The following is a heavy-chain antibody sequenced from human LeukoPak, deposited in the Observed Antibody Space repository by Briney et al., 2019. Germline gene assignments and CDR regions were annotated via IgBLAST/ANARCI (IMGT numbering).Heavy chain of an antibody. J-gene: IGHJ6*03. Sequence: GGSLRLSCAASGFTFSSYAMSWVRRAPGKGLEWVSAISGSGGSTYYADSVKGRFTISRDNSKNTLYLQMNSLRAEDTAVYYCARGGNNDSSGPTQKYYYYYYMDVWGKGTTVTVSS. CDR1: GFTFSSYA. CDR2: ISGSGGST. D-gene: IGHD3-22*01. CDR3: ARGGNNDSSGPTQKYYYYYYMDV. V-gene: IGHV3-23*01.